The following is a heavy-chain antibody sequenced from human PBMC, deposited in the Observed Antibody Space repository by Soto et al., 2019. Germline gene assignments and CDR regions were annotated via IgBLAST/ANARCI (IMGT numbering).Heavy chain of an antibody. Sequence: GGSLRLSCAASGFTVSSNYMSWVRQAPGKGLEWVSSISSSSSYIYYADSVKGRFTISRDNAKNSLYLQMNSLRAEDTAVYYCARSSSWNFDYWGQGTLVTVSS. CDR3: ARSSSWNFDY. CDR2: ISSSSSYI. CDR1: GFTVSSNY. V-gene: IGHV3-21*01. J-gene: IGHJ4*02. D-gene: IGHD6-13*01.